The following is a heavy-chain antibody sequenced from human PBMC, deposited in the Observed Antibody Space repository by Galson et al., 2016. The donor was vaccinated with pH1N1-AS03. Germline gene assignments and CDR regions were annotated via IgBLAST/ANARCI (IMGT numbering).Heavy chain of an antibody. CDR3: VRNDYENVDLQGFYFDY. J-gene: IGHJ4*02. D-gene: IGHD4/OR15-4a*01. CDR1: GLTVSNNY. CDR2: IYNAGST. Sequence: SLRLSCAASGLTVSNNYMSWVRQPPGKGLEWVSTIYNAGSTYYADSVKGRFTISRDNSKNTLYLQMNSLRAEDTAFYYCVRNDYENVDLQGFYFDYWGQGTPVTVSS. V-gene: IGHV3-53*01.